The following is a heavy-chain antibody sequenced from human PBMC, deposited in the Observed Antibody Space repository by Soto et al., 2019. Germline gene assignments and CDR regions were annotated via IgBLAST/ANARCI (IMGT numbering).Heavy chain of an antibody. D-gene: IGHD2-15*01. J-gene: IGHJ4*02. CDR3: AKDLGYCSGGSCYRGSDY. CDR1: GFTFSSYA. CDR2: ISGSGGST. V-gene: IGHV3-23*01. Sequence: VQLLESGGGLVQPGGSLRLSCAASGFTFSSYAMSWVRQAPGKGLEWVSAISGSGGSTYYADSVKGRFTISRDNSKNTLYLQMNSLRAEDTAVYYCAKDLGYCSGGSCYRGSDYWGQGTLVTVSS.